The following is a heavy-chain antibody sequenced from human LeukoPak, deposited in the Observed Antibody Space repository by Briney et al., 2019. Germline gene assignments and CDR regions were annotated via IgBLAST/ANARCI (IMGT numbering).Heavy chain of an antibody. Sequence: GGSLRLSCAASGFTVSSNYMSWVRQAPGKGLEWVSVIYSGGSTYYADSVKGRFTISRDNSKNTLFLQMNSLRADDTAVYYCAKDTPLCYFDYWGQGTLVTVSS. CDR1: GFTVSSNY. V-gene: IGHV3-53*05. J-gene: IGHJ4*02. CDR3: AKDTPLCYFDY. D-gene: IGHD3-16*01. CDR2: IYSGGST.